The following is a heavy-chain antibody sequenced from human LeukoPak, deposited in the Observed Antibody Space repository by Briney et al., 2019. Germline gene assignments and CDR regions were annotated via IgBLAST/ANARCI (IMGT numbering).Heavy chain of an antibody. D-gene: IGHD6-19*01. CDR3: ARDFVAGSVDR. CDR2: IKTDGSNT. J-gene: IGHJ5*02. CDR1: GFTFNNYW. V-gene: IGHV3-74*01. Sequence: GGSLRLSCVASGFTFNNYWMHWLRQAPGKGLVWVSHIKTDGSNTNYADSVRGRFTISRDNAKNTLYLQMNSLRVEDTAVYYCARDFVAGSVDRWGQGTLVTVSS.